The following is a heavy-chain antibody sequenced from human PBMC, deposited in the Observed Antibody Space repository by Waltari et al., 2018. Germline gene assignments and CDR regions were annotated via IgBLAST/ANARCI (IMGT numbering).Heavy chain of an antibody. CDR1: AASFSGYY. CDR3: ARGPLYCAAPSCLPTYDYYGMDV. V-gene: IGHV4-34*01. D-gene: IGHD2-8*02. CDR2: VTQSRST. Sequence: QEQLKQWGAGLLKPSETLSLTCADYAASFSGYYGRWIRETAGKGLEWIDEVTQSRSTHNNPSVKSRVTIPADASKTHFSLGLTSGTAADTAMYYCARGPLYCAAPSCLPTYDYYGMDVWGPATTVTVSS. J-gene: IGHJ6*02.